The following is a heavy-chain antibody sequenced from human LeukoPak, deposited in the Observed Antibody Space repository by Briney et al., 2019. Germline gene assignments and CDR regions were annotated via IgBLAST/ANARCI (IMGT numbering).Heavy chain of an antibody. V-gene: IGHV4-38-2*02. CDR1: GGSISSYY. D-gene: IGHD6-19*01. J-gene: IGHJ4*02. CDR2: IYHSGST. CDR3: ARAGGEYSSGWYAY. Sequence: SETLSLTCTVSGGSISSYYWGWIRQPPGKGLEWIGSIYHSGSTYYNPSLKSRVTISVDTSKNQFSLKLSSVTAADTAVYYCARAGGEYSSGWYAYWGQGTLVTVSS.